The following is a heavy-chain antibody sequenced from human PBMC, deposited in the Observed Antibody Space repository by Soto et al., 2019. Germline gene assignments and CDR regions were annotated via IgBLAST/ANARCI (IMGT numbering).Heavy chain of an antibody. CDR3: ARGEAAAGDY. CDR1: GGSASSGSYY. Sequence: SETLALTCAVSGGSASSGSYYWSWIRQPPGKGLEWIGYIYYSGSTNYNPSLKSRVTISVDTSKNQFSLKLSSVTAADTAVYYCARGEAAAGDYWGQGTLVTVSS. CDR2: IYYSGST. D-gene: IGHD6-13*01. J-gene: IGHJ4*02. V-gene: IGHV4-61*01.